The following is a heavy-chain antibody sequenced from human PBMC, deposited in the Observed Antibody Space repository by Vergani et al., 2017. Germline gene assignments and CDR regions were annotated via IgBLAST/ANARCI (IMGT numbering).Heavy chain of an antibody. CDR2: IYYSGST. CDR1: GGSISSSSYY. V-gene: IGHV4-39*02. D-gene: IGHD3-10*01. Sequence: QLQLQESGPGLVKPSETLSLTCTVSGGSISSSSYYWGWIRQPPGKGLEWIGSIYYSGSTYYNPSLKSRVTISVDTSKNQFSLKLSPVTAADTAVYYCARDAPSMVRGEPNWFDPWGQGTLVTVSS. CDR3: ARDAPSMVRGEPNWFDP. J-gene: IGHJ5*02.